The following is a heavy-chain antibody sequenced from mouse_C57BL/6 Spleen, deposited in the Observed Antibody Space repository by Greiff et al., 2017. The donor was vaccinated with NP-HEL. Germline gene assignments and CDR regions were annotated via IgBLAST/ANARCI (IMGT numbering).Heavy chain of an antibody. CDR2: ISYDGSN. CDR1: GYSITSGYY. Sequence: EVKLQESGPGLVKPSQSLSLTCSVTGYSITSGYYWNWIRQFPGNKLEWMGYISYDGSNNYNPSLKNRISITRDTSKNQFFLKLNSVTTEDTATYYCARGNDYVDYWGQGTTLTVSS. CDR3: ARGNDYVDY. V-gene: IGHV3-6*01. J-gene: IGHJ2*01. D-gene: IGHD2-3*01.